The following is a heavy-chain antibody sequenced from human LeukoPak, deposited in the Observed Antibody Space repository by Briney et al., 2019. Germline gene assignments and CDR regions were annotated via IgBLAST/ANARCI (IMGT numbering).Heavy chain of an antibody. CDR1: GFTFSSYA. CDR2: ISGSGGST. D-gene: IGHD6-19*01. V-gene: IGHV3-23*01. Sequence: GGSLRLSCAASGFTFSSYAMSWVRQAPGKGLEWVSAISGSGGSTYYADSVKGRFTISRDNSKNTLYLQMNSLRAEDTAVYYCAKGQSSGWGYFDYWGQVALVTVSS. CDR3: AKGQSSGWGYFDY. J-gene: IGHJ4*02.